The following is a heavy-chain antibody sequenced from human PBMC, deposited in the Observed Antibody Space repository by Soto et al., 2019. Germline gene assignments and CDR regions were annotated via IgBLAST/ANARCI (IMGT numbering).Heavy chain of an antibody. J-gene: IGHJ6*02. CDR3: TTDIVGATLYYYGMDV. CDR2: IKSKTDGGTT. D-gene: IGHD1-26*01. Sequence: LSCAASGFTFSNAWMSWVRQAPGKGLEWVGRIKSKTDGGTTDYAAPVKGRFTISRDDSKNTLYLQMNSLKTEDKAVYYCTTDIVGATLYYYGMDVWGQGTTVTVSS. CDR1: GFTFSNAW. V-gene: IGHV3-15*01.